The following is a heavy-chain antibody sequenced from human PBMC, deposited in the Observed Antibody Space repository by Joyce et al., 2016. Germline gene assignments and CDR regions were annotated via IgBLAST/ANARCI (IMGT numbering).Heavy chain of an antibody. CDR2: SSGDSTYI. Sequence: EVQLVESGGGLVEPGGSLRISCAASGFTFRTSSMSWFRQAPGKGLEWVSGSSGDSTYIFYADSVKGRFTVSRDNAKNSLYLQMNTLRAEDTAVFFCARGGLVYDYSMDVWGQGTTVTVSS. CDR3: ARGGLVYDYSMDV. V-gene: IGHV3-21*02. D-gene: IGHD2-8*02. CDR1: GFTFRTSS. J-gene: IGHJ6*02.